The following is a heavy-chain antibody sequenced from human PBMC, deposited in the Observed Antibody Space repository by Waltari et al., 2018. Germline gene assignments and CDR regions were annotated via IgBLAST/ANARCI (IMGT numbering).Heavy chain of an antibody. CDR3: ARERHRLMEEGYLMALDP. CDR2: IRGKNGYT. CDR1: GYTFSDYG. V-gene: IGHV1-18*01. J-gene: IGHJ5*02. Sequence: QVQLVQSGAEVKKPGASVKVSCKASGYTFSDYGISWVRQAPGQGLEWRGWIRGKNGYTNHAQKFQGRLIMTKDTSTTTVYMEWTYLTSDDTAVYYCARERHRLMEEGYLMALDPWGQGTLVTVSS. D-gene: IGHD3-3*01.